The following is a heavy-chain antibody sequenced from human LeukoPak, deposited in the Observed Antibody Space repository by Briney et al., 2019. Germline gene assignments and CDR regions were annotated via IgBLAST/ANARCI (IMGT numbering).Heavy chain of an antibody. J-gene: IGHJ5*02. D-gene: IGHD1-7*01. Sequence: SGPTLVKPTQTLTLTCTFSGFSLSTRGVGVGWIRQPPGKALEWLALIYWNDDKRYSPSLKSRLTITKDTSKDQVVLTMTNMDPVDTATYYCAHSLYNWNYIFWFDPWGQGTLVTVSS. CDR2: IYWNDDK. CDR3: AHSLYNWNYIFWFDP. CDR1: GFSLSTRGVG. V-gene: IGHV2-5*01.